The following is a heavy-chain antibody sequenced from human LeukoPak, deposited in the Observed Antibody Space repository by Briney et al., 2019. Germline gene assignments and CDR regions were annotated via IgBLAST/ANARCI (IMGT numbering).Heavy chain of an antibody. V-gene: IGHV5-51*01. CDR3: ARFAYGNGNFPGHY. J-gene: IGHJ4*02. D-gene: IGHD2/OR15-2a*01. Sequence: EEALKISCKGSGYSFTNYWIGWVRQMPGKGVEWMGIIYPGDSDTRYSPSFQGQVTISADKSISTVYLQWSSLKASDTAMYYCARFAYGNGNFPGHYWGQGTLVTVSS. CDR1: GYSFTNYW. CDR2: IYPGDSDT.